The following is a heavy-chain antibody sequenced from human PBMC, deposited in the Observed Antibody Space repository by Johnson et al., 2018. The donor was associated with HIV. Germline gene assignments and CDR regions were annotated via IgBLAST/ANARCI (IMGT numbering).Heavy chain of an antibody. J-gene: IGHJ3*02. CDR3: AKDLVWNSGSYWDAFDS. D-gene: IGHD1-26*01. Sequence: QMLLVESGGGVVQPGGSLRLSCAASGFTFKTCGMHWVRQAPGKGLEWVAFIQSDASDKDYADSVKGRFIISRDNSKSALFLQMNSLKPEDTAVYYCAKDLVWNSGSYWDAFDSWGQGTMVTVSS. CDR2: IQSDASDK. CDR1: GFTFKTCG. V-gene: IGHV3-30*02.